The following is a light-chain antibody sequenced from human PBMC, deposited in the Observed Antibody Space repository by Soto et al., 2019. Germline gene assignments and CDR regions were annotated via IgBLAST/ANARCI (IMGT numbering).Light chain of an antibody. V-gene: IGLV3-1*01. Sequence: SYELTQPPSVSVSPGQTASITCSGDKLGDKYACWYQQKPGQSPVLVIYQDSKRPSGIPERFSGSNSGNTATLTISGTQAMDEADYYCQAWDSPYAVFGGGTKLTVL. CDR2: QDS. J-gene: IGLJ2*01. CDR3: QAWDSPYAV. CDR1: KLGDKY.